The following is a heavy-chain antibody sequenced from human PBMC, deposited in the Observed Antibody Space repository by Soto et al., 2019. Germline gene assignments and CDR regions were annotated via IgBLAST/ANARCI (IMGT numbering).Heavy chain of an antibody. V-gene: IGHV4-59*01. J-gene: IGHJ5*02. Sequence: PSETLSLTCTVSGASISSYYWSWIRQPPGKGLEWIGYMSYSGSTNYNPSLKSRVTISVDMSKNQFSLKLSSVTTADTAVYYCARVNTISNWFDPWGQGTLVTVSS. CDR3: ARVNTISNWFDP. CDR1: GASISSYY. D-gene: IGHD3-3*01. CDR2: MSYSGST.